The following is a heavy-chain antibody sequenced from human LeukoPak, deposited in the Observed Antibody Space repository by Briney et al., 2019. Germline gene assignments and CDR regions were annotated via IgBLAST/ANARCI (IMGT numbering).Heavy chain of an antibody. D-gene: IGHD2-2*01. J-gene: IGHJ6*03. CDR1: GVTFSSYA. CDR2: ISGSGGST. CDR3: ARVVPATPLYYYYMDV. V-gene: IGHV3-23*01. Sequence: GGSLRLSCTASGVTFSSYAMSWVRQAPGKGLEWVSAISGSGGSTYYADSVKGRFTISRDNSKNTLYLQMNSLRAEDTAVYYCARVVPATPLYYYYMDVWGKGTTVTVSS.